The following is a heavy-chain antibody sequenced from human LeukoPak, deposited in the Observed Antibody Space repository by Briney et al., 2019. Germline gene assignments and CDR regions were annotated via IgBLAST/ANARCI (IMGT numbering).Heavy chain of an antibody. CDR2: ISAYNGNT. V-gene: IGHV1-18*01. J-gene: IGHJ4*02. CDR3: ARDQKRSYYDFSDY. Sequence: GASVKASCKASGYTFTSYGISWVRQAPGQGLEWMGWISAYNGNTNYAQKLQGRVTMTTDTSTSTAYMELRSLRSDDTAVYYCARDQKRSYYDFSDYWGQGTLVTVSS. D-gene: IGHD3-3*01. CDR1: GYTFTSYG.